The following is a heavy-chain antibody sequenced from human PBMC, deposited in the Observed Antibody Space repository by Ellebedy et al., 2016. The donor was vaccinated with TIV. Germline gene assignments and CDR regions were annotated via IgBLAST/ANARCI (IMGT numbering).Heavy chain of an antibody. V-gene: IGHV3-74*01. J-gene: IGHJ4*02. CDR1: GFIFKNFL. CDR2: ISGDGRTT. D-gene: IGHD6-13*01. Sequence: GESLKISCGASGFIFKNFLMYWVRQAPGKGPEWVSRISGDGRTTNYADSVKGRFSISRDNSKNTLYLQMNSLRAKDTAVYYCARDRISASGIFDYWGQGTLVTVSS. CDR3: ARDRISASGIFDY.